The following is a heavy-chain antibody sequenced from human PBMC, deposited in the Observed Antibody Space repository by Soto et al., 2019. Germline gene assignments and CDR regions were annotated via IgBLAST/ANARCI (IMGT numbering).Heavy chain of an antibody. CDR1: GGSFSGYY. D-gene: IGHD3-10*01. Sequence: SETLSLTCAVYGGSFSGYYWSWIRQPPGRGLEWIGEINHSGTTNYNPSLKSRVTISVDTSKNQFSLKLSSVTAADTAVYYCARRKAGGPETYYNSWFDPWGHGTPVTVYS. CDR2: INHSGTT. V-gene: IGHV4-34*01. CDR3: ARRKAGGPETYYNSWFDP. J-gene: IGHJ5*02.